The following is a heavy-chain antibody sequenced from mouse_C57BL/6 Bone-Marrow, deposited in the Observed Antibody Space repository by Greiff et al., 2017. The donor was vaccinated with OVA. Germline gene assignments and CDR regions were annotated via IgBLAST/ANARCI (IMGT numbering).Heavy chain of an antibody. Sequence: EVNLVESGGDLVKPGGSLKLSCAASGFTFSSYGMSWVRQTPDKRLEWVATISSGGSYTYYPDSVKGRFTISRDNAKNTLYLQMSSLKSEDTAMYYCAWGDYWGQGTTLTVSS. CDR1: GFTFSSYG. D-gene: IGHD4-1*01. CDR2: ISSGGSYT. V-gene: IGHV5-6*01. J-gene: IGHJ2*01. CDR3: AWGDY.